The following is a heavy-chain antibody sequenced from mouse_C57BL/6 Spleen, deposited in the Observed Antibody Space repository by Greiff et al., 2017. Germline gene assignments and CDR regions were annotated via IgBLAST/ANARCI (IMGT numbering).Heavy chain of an antibody. D-gene: IGHD2-4*01. Sequence: EVQGVESGPELVKPGASVKISCKASGYTFTDYYMNWVKQSHGKSLEWIGDINPNNGGTSYNQKFKGKATLTVDKSSSTAYMELRSLTSEDSAVYYCARVSYDYDVEWYFDVWGTGTTVTVSS. V-gene: IGHV1-26*01. J-gene: IGHJ1*03. CDR2: INPNNGGT. CDR3: ARVSYDYDVEWYFDV. CDR1: GYTFTDYY.